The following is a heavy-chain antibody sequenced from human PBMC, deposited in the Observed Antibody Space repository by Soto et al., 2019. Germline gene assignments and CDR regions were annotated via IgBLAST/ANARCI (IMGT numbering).Heavy chain of an antibody. CDR1: GFTFTSYW. CDR3: ASPRGGYYYYGLDV. J-gene: IGHJ6*02. Sequence: QPGGSLRLSCAASGFTFTSYWMSWVRQAPGKGLEWVANIKQDGSEKYFVDSVKGRFTISRDNAKNSLYLQMSSLRVEDTAVYYCASPRGGYYYYGLDVWGQGTTVTVSS. CDR2: IKQDGSEK. V-gene: IGHV3-7*01. D-gene: IGHD3-10*01.